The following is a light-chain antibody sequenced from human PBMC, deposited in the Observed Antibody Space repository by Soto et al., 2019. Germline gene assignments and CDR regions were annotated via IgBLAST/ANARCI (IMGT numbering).Light chain of an antibody. CDR1: SSNIGSNY. CDR2: NNN. V-gene: IGLV1-47*02. J-gene: IGLJ1*01. CDR3: SSWDGSLSGYV. Sequence: QSVLTQPPSASGTPGQGVTISCSGRSSNIGSNYVYWYQQLPGTAPKLLIYNNNQRPSGVPDRFSASKSGTSASLAIRGLRSDDEADYYCSSWDGSLSGYVFGAGTKVTVL.